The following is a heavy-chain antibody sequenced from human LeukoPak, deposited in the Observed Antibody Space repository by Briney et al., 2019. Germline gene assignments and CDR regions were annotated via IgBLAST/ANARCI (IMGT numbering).Heavy chain of an antibody. D-gene: IGHD1-26*01. Sequence: GGSLRLSCAASAFSPNAYNMNWVRQAPGKGLEWVSSISYTGTYIYYADSVKGRFTISRDNAQNSLYLQMNSLRAEDTAIYYCVRDRGTYRPIDYWGQGTLVTVSS. CDR3: VRDRGTYRPIDY. V-gene: IGHV3-21*04. J-gene: IGHJ4*02. CDR2: ISYTGTYI. CDR1: AFSPNAYN.